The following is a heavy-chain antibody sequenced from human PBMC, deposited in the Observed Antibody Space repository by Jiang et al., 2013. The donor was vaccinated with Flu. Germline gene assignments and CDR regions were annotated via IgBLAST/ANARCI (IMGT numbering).Heavy chain of an antibody. V-gene: IGHV1-3*01. CDR3: AVYLWFGEPQLPY. CDR2: INAGNGNT. D-gene: IGHD3-10*01. CDR1: GYTFTSYA. Sequence: GAEVKKPGASVKVSCKASGYTFTSYAMHWVRQAPGQRLEWMGWINAGNGNTKYSQKFQGRVTITRDTSASTAYMELSSLRSEDTAVYYCAVYLWFGEPQLPYWGQGTLVTVSS. J-gene: IGHJ4*02.